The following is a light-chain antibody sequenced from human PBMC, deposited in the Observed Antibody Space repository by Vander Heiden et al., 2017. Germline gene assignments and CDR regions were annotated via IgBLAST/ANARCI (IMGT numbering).Light chain of an antibody. CDR1: SSDVGGYNF. J-gene: IGLJ1*01. Sequence: QSALTHPASVSGSPGQSITISCTGTSSDVGGYNFVAWYQQHPGKAPKLIISDVSNRPSGVSNRFSGSKSGNTASLTVSGLQAEDEADYYCSSYTSTHTLVFGTGTKVTVL. V-gene: IGLV2-14*03. CDR2: DVS. CDR3: SSYTSTHTLV.